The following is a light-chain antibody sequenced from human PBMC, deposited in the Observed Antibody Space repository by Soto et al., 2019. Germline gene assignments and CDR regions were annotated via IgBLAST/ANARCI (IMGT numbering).Light chain of an antibody. J-gene: IGKJ2*01. CDR3: HTYNSYSLHT. CDR2: DAS. CDR1: QSVSRR. V-gene: IGKV1-5*01. Sequence: DIHMTQSPSTLSASVGDRITITCRASQSVSRRLAWFQQKPGKAPKLLIYDASSLESGVPSRFSGRGSGTEFTLTISSLQPDDCATYYCHTYNSYSLHTFXQGTKVDIK.